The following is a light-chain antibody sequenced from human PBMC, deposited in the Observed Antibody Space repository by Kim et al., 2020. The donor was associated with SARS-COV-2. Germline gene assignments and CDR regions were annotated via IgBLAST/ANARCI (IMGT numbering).Light chain of an antibody. CDR1: QGISTY. CDR2: AAS. Sequence: ASIGDRVTIPCLSRQGISTYLAGYQQKPGRVPKLLIYAASTLQSGVPSRFSGSGSGTDFTLTISSLQPEDVATYYCQKYISAPPTFGPGTKVDIK. J-gene: IGKJ3*01. CDR3: QKYISAPPT. V-gene: IGKV1-27*01.